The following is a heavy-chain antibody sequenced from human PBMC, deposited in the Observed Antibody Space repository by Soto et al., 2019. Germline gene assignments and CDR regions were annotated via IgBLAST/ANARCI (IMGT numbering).Heavy chain of an antibody. Sequence: PAGSLRLFCAASGFTFSSYAMNWVRQAPGKGLEWVSAISGTGGSTYYADSVKGRFTISRDNSENTLYLQMNSLRAEDTAVYYCANCPHALRFLEWAPEHNDFAGFYGMDVWGQGTTVTVSS. CDR2: ISGTGGST. J-gene: IGHJ6*02. D-gene: IGHD3-3*01. CDR1: GFTFSSYA. V-gene: IGHV3-23*01. CDR3: ANCPHALRFLEWAPEHNDFAGFYGMDV.